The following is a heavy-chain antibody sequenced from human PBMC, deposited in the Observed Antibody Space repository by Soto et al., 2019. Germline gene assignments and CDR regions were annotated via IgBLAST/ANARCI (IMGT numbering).Heavy chain of an antibody. CDR2: IYHSGST. Sequence: QVQLQESGPGLLKPSGTLSLTCAVSGGSISSSNWWSWVRQPPGKGLVRIGEIYHSGSTNYNPSLKRRVTISVDKYKNQFSLKLSSVTAADTAVYYCARGAVLVPAALDYWGQGTLVTVSS. CDR3: ARGAVLVPAALDY. V-gene: IGHV4-4*02. CDR1: GGSISSSNW. J-gene: IGHJ4*02. D-gene: IGHD2-2*01.